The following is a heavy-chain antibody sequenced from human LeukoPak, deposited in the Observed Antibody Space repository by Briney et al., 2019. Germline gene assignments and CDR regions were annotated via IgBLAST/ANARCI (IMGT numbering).Heavy chain of an antibody. CDR3: AKAAVAAAAPGHYYYYMDV. CDR1: GFTFSSYG. J-gene: IGHJ6*03. Sequence: PGESLRLSCAASGFTFSSYGMHWVRQAPGKGLEWVAFIRYDGSNKYYADSVKGRFTISRDNSKNTLYLQMNSLRAEDTAVYYCAKAAVAAAAPGHYYYYMDVWGKGTTVTISS. V-gene: IGHV3-30*02. CDR2: IRYDGSNK. D-gene: IGHD6-13*01.